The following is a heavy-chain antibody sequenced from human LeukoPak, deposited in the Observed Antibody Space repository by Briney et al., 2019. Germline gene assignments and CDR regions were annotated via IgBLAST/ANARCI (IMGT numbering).Heavy chain of an antibody. J-gene: IGHJ4*02. D-gene: IGHD4-17*01. V-gene: IGHV4-4*07. Sequence: PSETLCLTCAAPGGSISSYYWSWVRQPAGKGLEWVGRIYSSGGTNYNPAPKSRVTMSVDTSKNQFSLKLSSVTAADTAVYYCARERIDYGDYIDYWGQGTLVTVSS. CDR2: IYSSGGT. CDR1: GGSISSYY. CDR3: ARERIDYGDYIDY.